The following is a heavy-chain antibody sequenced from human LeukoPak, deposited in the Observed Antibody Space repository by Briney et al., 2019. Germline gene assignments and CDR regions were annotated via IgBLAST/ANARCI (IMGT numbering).Heavy chain of an antibody. CDR3: AKDTTWGFTGAIGY. CDR2: ISWNSGSI. Sequence: GGSLRLSCAASGFTSDDYAMHWVRQAPGKGLEWVSGISWNSGSIGYADSVKGRFTISRDNAKNSLYLQMNSLRAEDTALYYCAKDTTWGFTGAIGYWGQGTLVTVSS. CDR1: GFTSDDYA. D-gene: IGHD1-26*01. V-gene: IGHV3-9*02. J-gene: IGHJ4*02.